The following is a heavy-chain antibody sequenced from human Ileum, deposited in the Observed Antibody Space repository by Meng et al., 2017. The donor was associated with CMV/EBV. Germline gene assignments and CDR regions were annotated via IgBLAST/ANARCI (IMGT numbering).Heavy chain of an antibody. CDR1: GFTFRDYY. Sequence: GESLKISCAASGFTFRDYYMTWIRQAPGKGLEWVSYICASGTTIYYADSVKGRFTISRDNAKNSLYLQMNSLRAEDTAVYYCARDRRHYGDSSGYGSLDYWGQGTLVTVSS. CDR2: ICASGTTI. CDR3: ARDRRHYGDSSGYGSLDY. V-gene: IGHV3-11*04. D-gene: IGHD3-22*01. J-gene: IGHJ4*02.